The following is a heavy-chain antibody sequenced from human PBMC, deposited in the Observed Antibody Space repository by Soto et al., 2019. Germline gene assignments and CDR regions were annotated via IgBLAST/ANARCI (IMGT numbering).Heavy chain of an antibody. J-gene: IGHJ5*02. V-gene: IGHV4-4*02. CDR2: ISHSGST. D-gene: IGHD2-15*01. Sequence: QVQLQESGPGLVKPSGTLSLTCAVSGGSISGDNWWSWVRQSPGKGLEWIGEISHSGSTNYNPSLKSRVTISVDKSKNQFSLNLNSVTAADTAVYYCARNDESGGSCCWFDPWGQGTLVTVSS. CDR1: GGSISGDNW. CDR3: ARNDESGGSCCWFDP.